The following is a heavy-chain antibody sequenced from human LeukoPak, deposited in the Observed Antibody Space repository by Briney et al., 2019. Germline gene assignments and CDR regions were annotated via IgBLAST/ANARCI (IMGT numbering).Heavy chain of an antibody. CDR3: ARSYYYDSSGYYY. Sequence: SQTLSLTCTVSGGSISSGDYYWSWIRQPPGKGLEWIGYIYYNGSTYYNPSLKSRVTISVDTSKNQFSLKLSSVTAADTAVYYCARSYYYDSSGYYYWGQGTLVTVSS. CDR1: GGSISSGDYY. D-gene: IGHD3-22*01. CDR2: IYYNGST. V-gene: IGHV4-30-4*01. J-gene: IGHJ4*02.